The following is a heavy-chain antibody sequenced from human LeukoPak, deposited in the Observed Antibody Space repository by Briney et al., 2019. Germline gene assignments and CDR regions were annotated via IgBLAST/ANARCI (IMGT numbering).Heavy chain of an antibody. CDR2: INWNGGST. D-gene: IGHD3-22*01. J-gene: IGHJ6*02. V-gene: IGHV3-20*01. CDR3: ARLGSGYYYVDYYGMDV. Sequence: GGSLRLSCAASGLTFDDYGMSWVRQAPGKGLKWVSGINWNGGSTGYADSVKGRFTISRDNAKNSLYLQMNSLRAEDTALYHCARLGSGYYYVDYYGMDVWGQGTTVTVSS. CDR1: GLTFDDYG.